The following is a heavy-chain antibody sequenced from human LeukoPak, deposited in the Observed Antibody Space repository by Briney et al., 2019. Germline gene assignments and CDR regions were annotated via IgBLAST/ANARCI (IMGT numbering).Heavy chain of an antibody. CDR3: ATCCRGGSS. V-gene: IGHV1-46*01. D-gene: IGHD3-10*01. CDR1: GYTFTRYY. Sequence: ASVTVSCLASGYTFTRYYMHWVRQAPGQGLEWMGIINHSGGSKSYAQKFQGRVTLTRDTSTSTVYMELSSLRSEDTAVYYCATCCRGGSSWGQGTLVTVSS. CDR2: INHSGGSK. J-gene: IGHJ5*02.